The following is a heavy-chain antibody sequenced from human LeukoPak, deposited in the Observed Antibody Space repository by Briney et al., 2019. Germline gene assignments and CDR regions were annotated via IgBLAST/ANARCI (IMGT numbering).Heavy chain of an antibody. V-gene: IGHV4-4*07. CDR2: IYTSGST. J-gene: IGHJ4*02. CDR1: GGSISSYY. Sequence: SETLSLTCTVSGGSISSYYWSWIRQPAGKGLEWIGRIYTSGSTNYNPSLKSRVTMSVDTSKNQFSLKLSSVIAADTAVYYCAAYCGGDCYSNRFNYWGQGTLVTVSS. D-gene: IGHD2-21*02. CDR3: AAYCGGDCYSNRFNY.